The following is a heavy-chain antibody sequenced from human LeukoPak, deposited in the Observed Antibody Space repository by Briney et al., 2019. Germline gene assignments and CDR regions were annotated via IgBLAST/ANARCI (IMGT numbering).Heavy chain of an antibody. J-gene: IGHJ4*02. CDR2: IKQDGSEK. CDR3: ARDHHYYDSSGYPSD. D-gene: IGHD3-22*01. Sequence: PGGSLRLSCAASGFTFSSFWMSWVRQAPGKGLEWVANIKQDGSEKYYVDSVKGRFTISRDNAKNSLYLQMNSLRAEDTAVYYCARDHHYYDSSGYPSDWGQGTLVTVSS. CDR1: GFTFSSFW. V-gene: IGHV3-7*01.